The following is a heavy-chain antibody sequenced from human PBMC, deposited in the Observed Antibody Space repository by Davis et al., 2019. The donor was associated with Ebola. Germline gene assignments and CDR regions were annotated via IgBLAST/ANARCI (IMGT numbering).Heavy chain of an antibody. Sequence: GGSLRLSCAASGFTVSSNYMSWVRQAPGKGLEWVSAIYSGGSTYYADSVKGRFTISRDNAKNTLYLQMNSLRAEDTAVYYCARGLFGYCSGGSCYGLAYWGQGTLVTVSS. J-gene: IGHJ4*02. CDR1: GFTVSSNY. CDR3: ARGLFGYCSGGSCYGLAY. D-gene: IGHD2-15*01. CDR2: IYSGGST. V-gene: IGHV3-53*01.